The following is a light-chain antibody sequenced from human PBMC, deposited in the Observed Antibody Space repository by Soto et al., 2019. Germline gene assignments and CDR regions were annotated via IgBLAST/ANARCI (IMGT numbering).Light chain of an antibody. Sequence: ERVLTQSPGTLSLSPGERATLSCRANQSVSSTYLAWYQQKPGQAPRLLIYAASSRAPGITDRFSGGGSGTDFTLTISRLEPEDFAVYYCQQYGSSPFAFGGGTKVDIK. CDR1: QSVSSTY. CDR2: AAS. J-gene: IGKJ4*01. CDR3: QQYGSSPFA. V-gene: IGKV3-20*01.